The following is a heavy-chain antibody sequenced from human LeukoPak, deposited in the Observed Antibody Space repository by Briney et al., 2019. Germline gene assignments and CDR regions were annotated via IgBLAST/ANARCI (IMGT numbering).Heavy chain of an antibody. D-gene: IGHD6-6*01. V-gene: IGHV3-7*01. CDR2: IKQDGSEK. CDR1: GFTFSDNY. Sequence: PGGSLRLSCAASGFTFSDNYMSWIRQAPGKGLEWVANIKQDGSEKYYVDSVKGRFTISRDNAKNSLYLQMNSLRAEDTAVYYCARETSYYFDYWGQGTLVTVSS. CDR3: ARETSYYFDY. J-gene: IGHJ4*02.